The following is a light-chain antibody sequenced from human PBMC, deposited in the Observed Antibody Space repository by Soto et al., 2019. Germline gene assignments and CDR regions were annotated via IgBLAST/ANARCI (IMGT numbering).Light chain of an antibody. CDR3: QQYDNLLYT. V-gene: IGKV1-33*01. CDR2: GAS. CDR1: QHISKS. J-gene: IGKJ2*01. Sequence: DIQLTQSPSSLSASVGDRVTITCQASQHISKSLNWYQQRPGKAPKLLIHGASSLETGVPSRFSGYGPGTYFTFTISSLQPEDIATYYCQQYDNLLYTFGQGTKLEIK.